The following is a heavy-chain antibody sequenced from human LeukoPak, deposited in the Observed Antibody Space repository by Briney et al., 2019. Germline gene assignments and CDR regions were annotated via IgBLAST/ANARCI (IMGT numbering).Heavy chain of an antibody. CDR1: GFTFSSYG. Sequence: PGRSLRLSCAASGFTFSSYGMHWVRQAPGKGLEWVAVISYDGSNKYYADSVKGRFTISRDNSKNTLYLQMNSLRAEDTAVYYCAKGMTDFDYWGQGTLVTVSS. CDR2: ISYDGSNK. J-gene: IGHJ4*02. D-gene: IGHD2-21*02. CDR3: AKGMTDFDY. V-gene: IGHV3-30*18.